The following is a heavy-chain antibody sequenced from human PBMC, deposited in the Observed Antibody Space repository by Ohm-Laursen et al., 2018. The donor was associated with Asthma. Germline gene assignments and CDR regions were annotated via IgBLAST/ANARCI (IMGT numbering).Heavy chain of an antibody. CDR2: ISTASTFI. Sequence: GFLRLSCTASGYTFSRYSIHWIRQAPGKGLEWGASISTASTFIYYADSVRGRFTTSRDNARNLVFPQMDSLRAEDTALYYCARIGPEWELPGREYSRIHWGQGTLVTVSS. D-gene: IGHD1-26*01. V-gene: IGHV3-21*01. CDR1: GYTFSRYS. J-gene: IGHJ1*01. CDR3: ARIGPEWELPGREYSRIH.